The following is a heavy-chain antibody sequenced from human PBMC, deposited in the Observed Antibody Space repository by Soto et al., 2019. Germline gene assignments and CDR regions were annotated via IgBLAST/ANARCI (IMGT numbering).Heavy chain of an antibody. V-gene: IGHV1-69*06. D-gene: IGHD3-22*01. J-gene: IGHJ3*02. CDR2: IIPIFGTA. CDR1: GCTFSSYA. CDR3: AGADSSGYYWDDAFDI. Sequence: GASVKVSGKASGCTFSSYAISWVRQAPGQGLEWMGGIIPIFGTANYAQKFQGRVTITADKSMSTAYMELSSLRSEDTAVYYCAGADSSGYYWDDAFDIWGQGTMVTVS.